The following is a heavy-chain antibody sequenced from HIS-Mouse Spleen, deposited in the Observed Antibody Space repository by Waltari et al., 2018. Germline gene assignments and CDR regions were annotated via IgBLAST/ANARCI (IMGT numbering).Heavy chain of an antibody. CDR1: GFTFSSYS. D-gene: IGHD3-10*01. Sequence: EVQLVESGGGLVKPGGSLRLSCAASGFTFSSYSMNWVRQAPGKGLEWVSSLSSSSSYIYYADSVKGRFTISRYNAKNSLYLQMNSLRAEDTAVYYCARDSGVSDAFDIWGQGTMVTVSS. CDR3: ARDSGVSDAFDI. CDR2: LSSSSSYI. V-gene: IGHV3-21*01. J-gene: IGHJ3*02.